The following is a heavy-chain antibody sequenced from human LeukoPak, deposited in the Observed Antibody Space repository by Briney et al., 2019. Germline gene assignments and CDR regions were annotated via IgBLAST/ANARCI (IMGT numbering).Heavy chain of an antibody. CDR2: ISSSSSYT. CDR1: GFTFSDYD. V-gene: IGHV3-11*03. D-gene: IGHD3-10*01. J-gene: IGHJ6*02. Sequence: GGSLRLSCAASGFTFSDYDMSWIRQAPGRGLEWVSYISSSSSYTNYADSVKGRFTISTDNAKNSLYLQMNSLRAEDTAVYYCARIGFGESNGGMDVWGQGTTVTVTS. CDR3: ARIGFGESNGGMDV.